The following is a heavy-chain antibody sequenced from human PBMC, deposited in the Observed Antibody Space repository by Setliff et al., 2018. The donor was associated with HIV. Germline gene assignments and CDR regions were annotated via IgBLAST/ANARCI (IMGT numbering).Heavy chain of an antibody. CDR3: ARDLPVSNWYRYGLDY. J-gene: IGHJ4*02. CDR2: INPETGDP. V-gene: IGHV1-2*02. CDR1: GYRFIGHY. D-gene: IGHD6-13*01. Sequence: GASVKVSCKTSGYRFIGHYLHWVRLAPGQGPEWVGWINPETGDPNYAQKFRGRVLMTRDTSITTAFLHVAKLTSDGTAIYYCARDLPVSNWYRYGLDYWGQGTLVTVSS.